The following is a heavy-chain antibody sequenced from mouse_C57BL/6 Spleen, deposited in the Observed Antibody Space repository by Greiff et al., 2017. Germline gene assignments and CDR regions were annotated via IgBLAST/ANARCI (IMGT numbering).Heavy chain of an antibody. D-gene: IGHD1-1*01. CDR2: IYPGDGDT. V-gene: IGHV1-82*01. Sequence: QVQLQQSGPELVKPGASVKISCKASGYAFSSSWMNWVKQRPGKGLEWIGRIYPGDGDTNYNGKFKGKATLTADKSSSTAYMQLSSLTSEDSAVYFCARVPTVVATDWYFDVWGTGTTVTVSS. CDR3: ARVPTVVATDWYFDV. CDR1: GYAFSSSW. J-gene: IGHJ1*03.